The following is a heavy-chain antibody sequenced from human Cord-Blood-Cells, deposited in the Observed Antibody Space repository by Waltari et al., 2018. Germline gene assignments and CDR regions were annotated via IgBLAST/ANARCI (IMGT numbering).Heavy chain of an antibody. J-gene: IGHJ4*02. CDR1: GCHSSSYP. V-gene: IGHV1-69*01. D-gene: IGHD2-15*01. Sequence: QVQLVQSGAEEEQPGSPVKVSCKASGCHSSSYPTTWVRQAHGQGIEWMGGIIPIFGTANYAQKFQGRVTITADESTSTAYMELSSLRSEDTAVYYCARDLRYCSGGSCYHFFDYWGQGTLVTVSS. CDR2: IIPIFGTA. CDR3: ARDLRYCSGGSCYHFFDY.